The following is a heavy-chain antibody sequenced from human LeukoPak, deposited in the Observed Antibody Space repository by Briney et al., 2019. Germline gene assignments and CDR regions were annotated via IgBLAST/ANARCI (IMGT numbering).Heavy chain of an antibody. CDR2: INHSGST. D-gene: IGHD3-10*01. V-gene: IGHV4-34*01. CDR1: GGSFSGYY. CDR3: ARVLDYYGSGTRDFDY. J-gene: IGHJ4*02. Sequence: SETLSLTCAVYGGSFSGYYWSWIRQPPGKGLEWIGEINHSGSTNYNPSLKSRVTMSADTSKNQFSLKLNSVTAADTAVYYCARVLDYYGSGTRDFDYWGQGILVTVSS.